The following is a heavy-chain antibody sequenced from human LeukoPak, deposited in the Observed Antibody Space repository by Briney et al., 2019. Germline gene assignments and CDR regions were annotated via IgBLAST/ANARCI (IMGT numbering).Heavy chain of an antibody. CDR1: GFTFSDYY. CDR2: ISGGSSTV. V-gene: IGHV3-11*01. CDR3: ARRGSGRHFDF. Sequence: GGSLRLSCAASGFTFSDYYMSWIRQAPGKGLEWVSYISGGSSTVYYADSLKGRFTVSRDNAKNSLYLLMNSLRAEDTAVYYCARRGSGRHFDFWGQGTLVTVSS. J-gene: IGHJ4*02. D-gene: IGHD2-15*01.